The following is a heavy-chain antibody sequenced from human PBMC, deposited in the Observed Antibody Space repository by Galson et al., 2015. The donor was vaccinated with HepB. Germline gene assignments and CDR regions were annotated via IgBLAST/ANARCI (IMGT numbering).Heavy chain of an antibody. Sequence: ETLSLTCAVSGDSISNDRWWSWVRQPPGEGLEWIGEAYHSGGTNYRPSLKSRVTVSVGKSKNQFSLKLTSVTAADTAVYYCARAKEGRGYFDYWGQGTLVTVSS. J-gene: IGHJ4*02. CDR1: GDSISNDRW. V-gene: IGHV4-4*02. CDR3: ARAKEGRGYFDY. CDR2: AYHSGGT. D-gene: IGHD3-10*01.